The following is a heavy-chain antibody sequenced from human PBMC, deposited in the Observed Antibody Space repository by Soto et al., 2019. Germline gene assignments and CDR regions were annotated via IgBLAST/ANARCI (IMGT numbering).Heavy chain of an antibody. CDR1: GFTFSSYS. D-gene: IGHD2-15*01. Sequence: EVQLVESGGGLGKPGGSLRLSCAASGFTFSSYSMNWVRQAPGKGLEWVSSISSSSSYIYYADSVKGRFTISRDNAKNSLYLQMNSLRAEDTAVYYCARPYCSGGSCYGTCAFDIWGQGTMVTVSS. V-gene: IGHV3-21*01. CDR3: ARPYCSGGSCYGTCAFDI. J-gene: IGHJ3*02. CDR2: ISSSSSYI.